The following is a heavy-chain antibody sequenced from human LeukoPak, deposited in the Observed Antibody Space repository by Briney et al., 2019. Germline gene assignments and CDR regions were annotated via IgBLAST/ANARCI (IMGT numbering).Heavy chain of an antibody. Sequence: SETLSLTCTVSGGSISSYYWSWIRQPPGKGLEWIGYIYYSGSTNYNPSLKSRVTVSVDTSKNQFSLKLSSVTAADTAVYYCARSPSSSTTYYTFEYWGLGTLVTVSS. CDR1: GGSISSYY. J-gene: IGHJ4*02. V-gene: IGHV4-59*01. D-gene: IGHD2-2*02. CDR2: IYYSGST. CDR3: ARSPSSSTTYYTFEY.